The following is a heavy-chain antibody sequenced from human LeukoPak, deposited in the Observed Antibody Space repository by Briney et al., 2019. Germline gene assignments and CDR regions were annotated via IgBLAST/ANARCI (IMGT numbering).Heavy chain of an antibody. CDR3: ARAPYTSGWYRGDNDY. CDR1: GVTFSIYA. J-gene: IGHJ4*02. CDR2: ISGSSGTR. V-gene: IGHV3-48*01. D-gene: IGHD6-19*01. Sequence: PGGSLRLSCAASGVTFSIYAMSWVRQAPGKGLEWVSYISGSSGTRYYADSVKGRFTISRDNAKNSLYLQMNSLRAEDTAVYYCARAPYTSGWYRGDNDYWGQGTLVTVSS.